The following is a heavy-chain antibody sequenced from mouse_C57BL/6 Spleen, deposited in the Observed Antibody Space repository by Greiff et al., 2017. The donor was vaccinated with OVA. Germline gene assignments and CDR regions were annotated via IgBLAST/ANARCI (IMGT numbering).Heavy chain of an antibody. CDR3: ARRSSYYSNLYYFDY. V-gene: IGHV1-78*01. J-gene: IGHJ2*01. CDR2: IYPRDGST. D-gene: IGHD2-12*01. Sequence: VHLVESDAELVKPGASVKISCKVSGYTFTDHTIHWMKQRPEQGLEWIGYIYPRDGSTKYNEKFKGKATLTADKSSSTAYMQLNSLTSEDSAVYFCARRSSYYSNLYYFDYWGQGTTLTVSS. CDR1: GYTFTDHT.